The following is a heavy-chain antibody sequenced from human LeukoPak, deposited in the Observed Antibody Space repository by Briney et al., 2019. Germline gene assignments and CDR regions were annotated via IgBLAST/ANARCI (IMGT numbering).Heavy chain of an antibody. CDR2: ISAYNGKT. V-gene: IGHV1-18*01. CDR1: GYTFTSYG. D-gene: IGHD3-16*02. CDR3: ARDCSPPYVYDYVWGSYRDAHGSGY. Sequence: GASVKVSCKASGYTFTSYGICWVRQAPGQGLEWMGWISAYNGKTNYAQKLQGRVTITTDTSTSTAYIGQRSLRSDDAAVYYCARDCSPPYVYDYVWGSYRDAHGSGYWGQGTLVTVSS. J-gene: IGHJ4*02.